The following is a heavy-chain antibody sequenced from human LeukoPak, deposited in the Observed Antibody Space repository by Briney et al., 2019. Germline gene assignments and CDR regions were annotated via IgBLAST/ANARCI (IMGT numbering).Heavy chain of an antibody. V-gene: IGHV3-21*01. CDR3: ARAYRDAFDI. CDR1: GFTFSSYS. J-gene: IGHJ3*02. CDR2: ISHSSSYI. Sequence: GGSLRLSCAASGFTFSSYSMHWVRQAPGKGLEWVSSISHSSSYIYYADSVKGRFTISRDNAKNSLYLQMNSLRAEGTAVYYCARAYRDAFDIWGQETMVTVSS.